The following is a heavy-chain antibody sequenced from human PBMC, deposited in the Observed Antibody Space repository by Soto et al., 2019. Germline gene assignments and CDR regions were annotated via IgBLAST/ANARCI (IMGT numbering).Heavy chain of an antibody. J-gene: IGHJ4*02. V-gene: IGHV1-69*13. CDR3: ARVGRQYYYDGFPVY. Sequence: SVKVSCKASGVTFNRQDMRWVRQAPGQGLEWMGGIIPMFGTPHYAEKFQDRVTITADESTGTAYLELSSLTSEDTAVYYCARVGRQYYYDGFPVYWGQGTLVTVSS. D-gene: IGHD3-22*01. CDR1: GVTFNRQD. CDR2: IIPMFGTP.